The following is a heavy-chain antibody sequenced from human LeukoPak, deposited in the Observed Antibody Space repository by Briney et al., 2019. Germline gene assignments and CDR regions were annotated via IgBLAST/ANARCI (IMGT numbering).Heavy chain of an antibody. Sequence: PGGSLRLSCSASGFTFSSYYLHWVRQDPGKGLVWASRIGNDGSSTWYADSVKGRFTISRDNAKNTLYLQMNSLRTEDTAVYYCARDSTTGIDYWGQGTLVTVSS. D-gene: IGHD1-1*01. J-gene: IGHJ4*02. CDR2: IGNDGSST. CDR1: GFTFSSYY. CDR3: ARDSTTGIDY. V-gene: IGHV3-74*01.